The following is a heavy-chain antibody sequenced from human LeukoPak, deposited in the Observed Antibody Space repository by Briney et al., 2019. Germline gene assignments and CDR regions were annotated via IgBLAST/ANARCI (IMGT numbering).Heavy chain of an antibody. Sequence: GRSLTLSCAASEFTFTTYGMHWVRQAPGQGLEWVAFIYYDGSNIYYADYVKGRFTISRDISKNTLYLQMDSLRAEDTAIYYCARDWKTNSLDYWGQETLVTVSS. J-gene: IGHJ4*02. CDR1: EFTFTTYG. CDR3: ARDWKTNSLDY. D-gene: IGHD1-1*01. V-gene: IGHV3-33*01. CDR2: IYYDGSNI.